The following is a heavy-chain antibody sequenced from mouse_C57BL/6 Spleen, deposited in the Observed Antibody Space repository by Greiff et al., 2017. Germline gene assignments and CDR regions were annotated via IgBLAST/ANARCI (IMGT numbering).Heavy chain of an antibody. CDR3: ARGGYYSKWAMDY. CDR1: GFTFSDYG. CDR2: ISSDSSTI. D-gene: IGHD2-5*01. J-gene: IGHJ4*01. Sequence: VQLKESGGGLVKPGGSLKLSCAASGFTFSDYGMHWVRQAPEKGLEWVAYISSDSSTIYYADTVKGRVTFSRDNAKNTLFLQMTSLRSEDTAMFCCARGGYYSKWAMDYWGQGTSVTVSS. V-gene: IGHV5-17*01.